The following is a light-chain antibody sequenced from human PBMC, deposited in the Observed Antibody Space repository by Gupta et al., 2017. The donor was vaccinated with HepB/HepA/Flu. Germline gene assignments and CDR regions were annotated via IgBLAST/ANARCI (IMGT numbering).Light chain of an antibody. CDR3: QQEGSSPVT. J-gene: IGKJ5*01. Sequence: EFVLTQSPDTLSLSPWERATLSCRASQSVNDYLAWYQQKPGQAPRLLIYGASSRATGVPDRFSGSGSGTEFTLTISRREPEDFAVYYCQQEGSSPVTFGQGTQLEI. CDR2: GAS. CDR1: QSVNDY. V-gene: IGKV3-20*01.